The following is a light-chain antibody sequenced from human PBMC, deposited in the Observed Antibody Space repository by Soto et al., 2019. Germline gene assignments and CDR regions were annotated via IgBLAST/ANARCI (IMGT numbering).Light chain of an antibody. Sequence: DIQMTQSPSSLSASVGDRVTITCRASQSINSNLNWYQQKPGKAPKLLIYATSSLQSGVPSRFSGSGSGTDFILTISSLQPEDFATYYCQQSYSAPRTFGQGTKLEIE. CDR1: QSINSN. V-gene: IGKV1-39*01. J-gene: IGKJ2*01. CDR3: QQSYSAPRT. CDR2: ATS.